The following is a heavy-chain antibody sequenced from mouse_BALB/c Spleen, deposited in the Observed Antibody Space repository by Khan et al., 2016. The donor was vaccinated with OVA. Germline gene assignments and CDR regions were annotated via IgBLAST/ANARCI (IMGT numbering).Heavy chain of an antibody. J-gene: IGHJ3*01. Sequence: QVTLKESGPGILQPSQTLSLTCSFSGFSLSASGVGVSWIRQPSGKGLEWLAHIYWDDDKRYNPSLKSRLTISKDASRGQVFLRSTSVDTDDTATYYCARRPRGVFSDYMFAYWGQGTLVTVSA. CDR3: ARRPRGVFSDYMFAY. CDR1: GFSLSASGVG. CDR2: IYWDDDK. D-gene: IGHD2-4*01. V-gene: IGHV8-12*01.